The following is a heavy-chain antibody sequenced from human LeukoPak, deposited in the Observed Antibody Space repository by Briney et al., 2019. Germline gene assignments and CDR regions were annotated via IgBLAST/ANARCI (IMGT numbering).Heavy chain of an antibody. D-gene: IGHD2-2*02. V-gene: IGHV4-59*01. CDR3: ARVGYCSSTSCYTGYYYMDV. J-gene: IGHJ6*03. Sequence: PSETLSLTRTGSGGFLSNYYWSWIRQPPAKELAGIGYIYYSGCTNYNPSLKSRVTIPVDTSKNQFSLKLSSVTAADTAVYYCARVGYCSSTSCYTGYYYMDVWGKGTTVTVSS. CDR1: GGFLSNYY. CDR2: IYYSGCT.